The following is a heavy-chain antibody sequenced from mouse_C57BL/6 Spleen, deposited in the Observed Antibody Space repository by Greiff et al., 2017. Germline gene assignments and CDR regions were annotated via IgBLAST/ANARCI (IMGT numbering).Heavy chain of an antibody. J-gene: IGHJ4*01. CDR1: GYTFTSYW. D-gene: IGHD2-5*01. V-gene: IGHV1-52*01. Sequence: QVQLQQPGAELVRPGSSVKLSCKASGYTFTSYWMHWVKQRPIQGLEWIGNIDPSDSETHYNQKFKDKATLTVDKSSSTAYMQLSSLTSEDAAVYYWARRYSNYYYAMDYWGQGTSGTVSS. CDR3: ARRYSNYYYAMDY. CDR2: IDPSDSET.